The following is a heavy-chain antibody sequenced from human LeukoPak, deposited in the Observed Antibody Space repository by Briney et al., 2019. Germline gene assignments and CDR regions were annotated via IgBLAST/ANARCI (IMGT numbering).Heavy chain of an antibody. J-gene: IGHJ4*02. V-gene: IGHV1-2*02. CDR2: INPNSGGT. CDR1: GYTFTGYY. Sequence: ASVKVSCKASGYTFTGYYMHWVRQAPGQGLEWMGWINPNSGGTNYAQKFQGRVTMTRDTSISTAYVELSRLRSDDTAVYYCARAMSGYSSSSDFDYWGQGTLVTVSS. D-gene: IGHD6-6*01. CDR3: ARAMSGYSSSSDFDY.